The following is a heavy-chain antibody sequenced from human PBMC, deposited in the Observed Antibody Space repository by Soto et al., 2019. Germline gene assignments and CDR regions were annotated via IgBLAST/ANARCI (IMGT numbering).Heavy chain of an antibody. CDR1: GGSFPGYY. CDR2: ISHGGST. Sequence: SETLSLTCTVQGGSFPGYYWTWIRQPPGKGLEWIGEISHGGSTSYSTSLKSRLTISQDTSKNHFSLTLTSLTAADMGVYYCAVLIGGSNYFDFWGQGALVTVSS. CDR3: AVLIGGSNYFDF. V-gene: IGHV4-34*01. D-gene: IGHD3-16*01. J-gene: IGHJ4*02.